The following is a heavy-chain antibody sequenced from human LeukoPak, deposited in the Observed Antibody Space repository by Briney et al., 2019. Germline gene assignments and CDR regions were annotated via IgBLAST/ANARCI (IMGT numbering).Heavy chain of an antibody. CDR3: AREALYCSSTSCRINWFDP. D-gene: IGHD2-2*01. CDR1: GYTFTSYA. CDR2: INAGNGNT. Sequence: ASVKVSRKASGYTFTSYAMHWVRQAPGQRLEWMGWINAGNGNTKYSQKFQGRVTITRDTSASTAYMELSSLRSEDTAVYYCAREALYCSSTSCRINWFDPWGQGTLVTVSS. J-gene: IGHJ5*02. V-gene: IGHV1-3*01.